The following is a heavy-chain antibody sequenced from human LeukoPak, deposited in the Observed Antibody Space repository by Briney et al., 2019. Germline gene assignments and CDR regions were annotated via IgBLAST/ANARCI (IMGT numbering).Heavy chain of an antibody. CDR3: ARGRSQGSVVVNELDY. D-gene: IGHD3-22*01. CDR2: ISAYNGNT. V-gene: IGHV1-18*01. J-gene: IGHJ4*02. Sequence: ASVKVSCKASGYTFTSYGISWVRQAPGQGLEWMGWISAYNGNTNYAQKLQGRVTMTTDTSTSTAYMELRSLRSDDTAVYYCARGRSQGSVVVNELDYWGQGTLVTVSS. CDR1: GYTFTSYG.